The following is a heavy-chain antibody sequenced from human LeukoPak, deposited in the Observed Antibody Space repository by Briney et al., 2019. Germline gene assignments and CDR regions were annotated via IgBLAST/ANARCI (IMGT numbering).Heavy chain of an antibody. CDR1: GFTFSSYN. Sequence: PGGSLRLSCAASGFTFSSYNMNWVRQAPGKGLEGVSSISSSSSYIYYADSVKGRFTISRDNAKNSLYLQMNSLRAEDTAVYYCARGVVVNGYFDYWGQGTLVTVSS. CDR2: ISSSSSYI. D-gene: IGHD2-15*01. V-gene: IGHV3-21*01. CDR3: ARGVVVNGYFDY. J-gene: IGHJ4*02.